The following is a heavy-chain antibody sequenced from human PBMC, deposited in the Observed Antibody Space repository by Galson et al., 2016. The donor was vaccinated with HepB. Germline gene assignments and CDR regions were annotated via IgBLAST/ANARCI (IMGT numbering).Heavy chain of an antibody. D-gene: IGHD3-10*01. V-gene: IGHV3-23*01. CDR3: AKITMVQGGFYYYGRDV. CDR1: GFTFSSYA. Sequence: SLSLSCAASGFTFSSYAMSWVRQAPGKGLEWVSTISGSGGSTYYADSVKGRFTISRDNSKNTLYLQMNSLRAEDTAVYYCAKITMVQGGFYYYGRDVWGQGTTVTVSS. J-gene: IGHJ6*02. CDR2: ISGSGGST.